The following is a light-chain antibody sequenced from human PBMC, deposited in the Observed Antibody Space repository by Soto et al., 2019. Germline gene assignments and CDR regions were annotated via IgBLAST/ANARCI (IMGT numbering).Light chain of an antibody. CDR3: SSYAGGNNLGV. V-gene: IGLV2-8*01. CDR1: SSDVGGSNS. Sequence: QSALTQPPSASGSPGQSVTISCTGTSSDVGGSNSVSWYQQHPAKAPKLIIYGVYNRPSGVPDRFSGSKSGNTASLTVSGLQAEDEADYYCSSYAGGNNLGVFGGGTKLTVL. CDR2: GVY. J-gene: IGLJ2*01.